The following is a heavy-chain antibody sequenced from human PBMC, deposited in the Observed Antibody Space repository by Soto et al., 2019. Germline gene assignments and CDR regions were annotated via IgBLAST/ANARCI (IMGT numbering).Heavy chain of an antibody. CDR1: GFTFSSYG. CDR3: ARDSGIAAAGSYYYGMDV. V-gene: IGHV3-33*01. J-gene: IGHJ6*02. D-gene: IGHD6-13*01. CDR2: IWYDGSNK. Sequence: PGGSLRLSCAASGFTFSSYGMHWVRQAPGKGLEWVAVIWYDGSNKYYADSVKGRFTISRDNSKNTLYLQMNSLRAEDTAVYYCARDSGIAAAGSYYYGMDVWGQGTTVTVSS.